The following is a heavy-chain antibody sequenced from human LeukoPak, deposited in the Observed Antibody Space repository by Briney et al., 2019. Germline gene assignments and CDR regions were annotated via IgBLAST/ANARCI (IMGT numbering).Heavy chain of an antibody. V-gene: IGHV3-30-3*01. CDR1: GFPFSSYA. CDR2: ISYDGSNK. CDR3: ARDLGH. J-gene: IGHJ4*02. D-gene: IGHD3-10*01. Sequence: GGSLRLSCAASGFPFSSYAMNGVRPAPGKGLEWVAVISYDGSNKYYADSVKGRFTISRDNSKNTLYLQMNSLRAEDTAVYYCARDLGHWGQGTLVTVSS.